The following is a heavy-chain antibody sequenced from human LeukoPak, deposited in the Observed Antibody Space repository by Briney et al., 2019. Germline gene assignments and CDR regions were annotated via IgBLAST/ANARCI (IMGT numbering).Heavy chain of an antibody. CDR1: GGSISSGGYS. CDR2: IYHSGST. J-gene: IGHJ6*03. V-gene: IGHV4-30-2*01. CDR3: ARIPVGRMNYYMDV. Sequence: SETLSLTCAVSGGSISSGGYSWSWIRQPPGKGLEWIGCIYHSGSTYYNPSLKSRVTISVDRSKNQFSLKLSSVTAADTAVYYCARIPVGRMNYYMDVWGKGTTVTVSS. D-gene: IGHD2-8*02.